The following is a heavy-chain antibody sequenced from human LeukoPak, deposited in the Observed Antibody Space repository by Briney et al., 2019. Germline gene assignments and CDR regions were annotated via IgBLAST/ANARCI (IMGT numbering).Heavy chain of an antibody. CDR1: GYTFTAYY. Sequence: GASVKVSCKASGYTFTAYYMHWVRQGPGQGLEWMGWINPNSGDTNFAQEFQGRGIMTRDTSISTIYMELSRLRSDDTAVYYCARADWSTLDYWGQGTLVTVSS. CDR3: ARADWSTLDY. D-gene: IGHD1-1*01. J-gene: IGHJ4*01. CDR2: INPNSGDT. V-gene: IGHV1-2*02.